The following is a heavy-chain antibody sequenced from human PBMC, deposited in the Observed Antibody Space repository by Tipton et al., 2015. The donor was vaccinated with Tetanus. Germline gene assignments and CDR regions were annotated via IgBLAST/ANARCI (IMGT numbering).Heavy chain of an antibody. CDR2: IYYSGTT. J-gene: IGHJ5*02. Sequence: TLSLTCTVSGGSITSGSYYWGWIRQPPGKGLEWIGNIYYSGTTYYNSPLKSRVTISLDTSKNQFSLKMTSVTAADTAMYYCARQADNWFDPWGQGTLVAVSS. CDR3: ARQADNWFDP. CDR1: GGSITSGSYY. V-gene: IGHV4-39*01.